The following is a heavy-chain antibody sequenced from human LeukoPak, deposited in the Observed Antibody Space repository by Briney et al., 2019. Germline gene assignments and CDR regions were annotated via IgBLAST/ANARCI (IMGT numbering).Heavy chain of an antibody. CDR2: IYSGGST. CDR1: GFTVSSNY. J-gene: IGHJ4*02. Sequence: GGSLRLSCAASGFTVSSNYMSWVRQAPGKGLEWVSVIYSGGSTYYADSVKGRFTISRDNSKNTLYLQMNSLRAEDTAVYYCARGPYSSSDPAGFDYWGQGTLVTVSS. V-gene: IGHV3-66*01. CDR3: ARGPYSSSDPAGFDY. D-gene: IGHD6-13*01.